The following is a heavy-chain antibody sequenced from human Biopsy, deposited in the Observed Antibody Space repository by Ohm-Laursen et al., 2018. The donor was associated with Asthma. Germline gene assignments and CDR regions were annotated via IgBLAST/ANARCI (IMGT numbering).Heavy chain of an antibody. Sequence: SSVKVSCKTSGYTFNSAGITRVRQAPGQGLEWMGWISVYNGNTKVAQKLQDRVTMTTDTSTSTAYMELRSLRSDDTAVYFCARAVDYSHYYGIDVWGQGTTVTVS. J-gene: IGHJ6*02. V-gene: IGHV1-18*01. CDR2: ISVYNGNT. CDR3: ARAVDYSHYYGIDV. CDR1: GYTFNSAG. D-gene: IGHD3-10*01.